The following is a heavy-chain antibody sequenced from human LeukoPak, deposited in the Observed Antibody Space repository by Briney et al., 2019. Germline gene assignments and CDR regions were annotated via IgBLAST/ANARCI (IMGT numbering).Heavy chain of an antibody. J-gene: IGHJ6*03. V-gene: IGHV4-38-2*02. Sequence: PSETLSLTCIVSGYSISGGYYWGWIRPPPGKGLEWIGSIYHSGSTYYNPSLKSRVTISVDTSKDQFSLKLSSVTAADTAVYYCARDLDPAARRHYYYMDVWGKGTTVTVSS. D-gene: IGHD6-6*01. CDR3: ARDLDPAARRHYYYMDV. CDR2: IYHSGST. CDR1: GYSISGGYY.